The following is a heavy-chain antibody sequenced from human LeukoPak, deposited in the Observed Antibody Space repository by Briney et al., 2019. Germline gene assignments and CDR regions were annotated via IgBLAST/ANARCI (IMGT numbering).Heavy chain of an antibody. CDR1: GYTFTGYY. J-gene: IGHJ5*02. CDR2: INPNSGGT. Sequence: GASVKVSCKASGYTFTGYYMHWVRQAPGQGLEWMGWINPNSGGTNYAQKFQGRVTMTRDTSISTAYMELSRLRSDDTAVYYCAREDCSGGSCFGSWFDPWGQGTLVTVSS. V-gene: IGHV1-2*02. D-gene: IGHD2-15*01. CDR3: AREDCSGGSCFGSWFDP.